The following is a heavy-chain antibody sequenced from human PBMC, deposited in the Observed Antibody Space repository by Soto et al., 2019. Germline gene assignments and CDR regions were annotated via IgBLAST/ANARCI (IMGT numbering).Heavy chain of an antibody. Sequence: SEPLSLTCTVSGGSISSSSYYLGWIRQPPGKGLEWIGSIYYSGSTYYNPSLKSRIAITPDTSKNQLSLQLSSVTPEDTAVYFCARDSSGFHWYFDLWGRGTLVTVSS. CDR1: GGSISSSSYY. D-gene: IGHD6-19*01. CDR2: IYYSGST. CDR3: ARDSSGFHWYFDL. V-gene: IGHV4-39*02. J-gene: IGHJ2*01.